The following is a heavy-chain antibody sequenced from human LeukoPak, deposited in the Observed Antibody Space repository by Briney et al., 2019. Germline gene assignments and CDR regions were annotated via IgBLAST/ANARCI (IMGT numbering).Heavy chain of an antibody. CDR2: ISDSGSDT. D-gene: IGHD6-6*01. CDR1: GFTFSTYG. J-gene: IGHJ4*02. CDR3: AKRVPYSSSSVYFDS. V-gene: IGHV3-23*01. Sequence: PGGSLRLSCAAPGFTFSTYGLSWVRQTPGKGLEWVSAISDSGSDTYYTDSVKGRFTISRDNSRNTLYLQMNSLRAEATAVYYCAKRVPYSSSSVYFDSWGQGTLVTVSS.